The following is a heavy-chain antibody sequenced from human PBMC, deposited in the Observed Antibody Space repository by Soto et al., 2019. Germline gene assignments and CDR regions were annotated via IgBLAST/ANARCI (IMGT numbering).Heavy chain of an antibody. CDR3: ARLPQFLRFGALTSRAYYFNY. V-gene: IGHV4-59*12. CDR1: GGSISSYY. Sequence: SETLSLTCTVSGGSISSYYWSWIRQPPGKGLEWIGYIYYSGSTNYNPSLKSRVTISADTSTKTAYLQWSSLKASDTAIYYCARLPQFLRFGALTSRAYYFNYWGPGTLVTVSS. CDR2: IYYSGST. D-gene: IGHD3-10*01. J-gene: IGHJ4*02.